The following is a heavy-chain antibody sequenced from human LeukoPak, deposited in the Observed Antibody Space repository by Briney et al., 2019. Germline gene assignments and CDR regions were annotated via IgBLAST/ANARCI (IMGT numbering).Heavy chain of an antibody. Sequence: GGSLRLSCAASGFTFSSYSMNWVRQAPGKGLEWVSSISSSSSYIYYADSVKGRFTISRDNAKNSLYLQVNSLRAEDTAVYYCARDRSHAYGDYTFDYWGQGTLVTVSS. CDR1: GFTFSSYS. D-gene: IGHD4-17*01. V-gene: IGHV3-21*01. CDR3: ARDRSHAYGDYTFDY. J-gene: IGHJ4*02. CDR2: ISSSSSYI.